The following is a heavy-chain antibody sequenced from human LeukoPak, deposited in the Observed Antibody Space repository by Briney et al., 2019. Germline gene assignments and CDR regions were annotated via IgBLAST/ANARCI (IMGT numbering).Heavy chain of an antibody. CDR1: GGSISGYF. J-gene: IGHJ4*02. CDR2: VYTSGTT. D-gene: IGHD5-12*01. Sequence: KSSETLSLTCTVSGGSISGYFWTWIRQPAGKELEWIGRVYTSGTTYYSPSLESRVTISLDTFNNQFSLRVTSVTAADTAIYYCARGTEKTRISGYYSFDHWGRGLLVTVSS. V-gene: IGHV4-4*07. CDR3: ARGTEKTRISGYYSFDH.